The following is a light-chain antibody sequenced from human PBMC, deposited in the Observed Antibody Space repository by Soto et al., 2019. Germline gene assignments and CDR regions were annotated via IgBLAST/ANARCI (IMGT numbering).Light chain of an antibody. CDR3: QQYNNWRLT. Sequence: EIVMTQSPATLSVSPGERATLSCRASQSVSSNLAWYQQKPGQAPRLLIYGASTRATGIPARFSGSGSGTEFTLTISSLQSEYFAVYYCQQYNNWRLTFGGGTKVEIK. CDR1: QSVSSN. J-gene: IGKJ4*01. CDR2: GAS. V-gene: IGKV3-15*01.